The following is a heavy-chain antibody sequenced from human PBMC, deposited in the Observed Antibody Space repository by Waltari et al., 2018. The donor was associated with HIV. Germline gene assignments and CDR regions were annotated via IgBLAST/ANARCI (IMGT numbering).Heavy chain of an antibody. D-gene: IGHD3-22*01. Sequence: QVQLVQSGAEVKKPGSSVTVSCKASGCPFSSYAISWVRQAPGPGLEWMGGIIPIFGTANYAQKFQGRVTITADESTSTAYMELSSLRSEDTAVYYCARDSYDSSGYTLFNWFDPWGQGTLVTVSS. CDR2: IIPIFGTA. CDR3: ARDSYDSSGYTLFNWFDP. CDR1: GCPFSSYA. V-gene: IGHV1-69*01. J-gene: IGHJ5*02.